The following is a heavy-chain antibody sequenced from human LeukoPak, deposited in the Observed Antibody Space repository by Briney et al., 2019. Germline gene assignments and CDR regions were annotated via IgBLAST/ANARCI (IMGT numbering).Heavy chain of an antibody. J-gene: IGHJ4*02. V-gene: IGHV1-24*01. D-gene: IGHD3-22*01. CDR3: ATSSGYGFLSEY. CDR1: GYTLTDLS. Sequence: ASVKVSCEVSGYTLTDLSMHWVRQAPGKGLEWMGGFDPEDGETIYAQNFQGRVTMTEDTSTDTAYMEVRSLRSEDTAVYYCATSSGYGFLSEYWGQGTLVTVSS. CDR2: FDPEDGET.